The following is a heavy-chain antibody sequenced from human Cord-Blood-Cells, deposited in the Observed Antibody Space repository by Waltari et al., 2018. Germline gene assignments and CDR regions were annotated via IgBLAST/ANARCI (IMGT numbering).Heavy chain of an antibody. CDR1: GYTFTTYW. CDR2: IYPGDSDT. CDR3: ARLLPSYYDFWSGYSAFDY. J-gene: IGHJ4*02. Sequence: EVQLVQSGAEVKKPGESLKISCKGSGYTFTTYWICWVRQLPGKGLEWMGIIYPGDSDTRYSPSVQGQVTISADKSISTAYLQWSSLKASDTAMYYCARLLPSYYDFWSGYSAFDYWGQGTLVTVSS. V-gene: IGHV5-51*01. D-gene: IGHD3-3*01.